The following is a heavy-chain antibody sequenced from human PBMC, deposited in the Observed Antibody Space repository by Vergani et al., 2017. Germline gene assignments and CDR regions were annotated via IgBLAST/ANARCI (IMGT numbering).Heavy chain of an antibody. J-gene: IGHJ4*02. CDR1: GFTFSSYA. CDR2: ISGSGGST. D-gene: IGHD3-3*01. Sequence: VQLVESGGGVVQPGGSLRLSCAASGFTFSSYAMSWVRQAPGKGLEWVSAISGSGGSTYYADSVKGRFTISRDNAKNSLYLQMNSLRAEDTAVYYCARPDYDFWSGSPGTVDYWGQGTLVTVSS. V-gene: IGHV3-23*04. CDR3: ARPDYDFWSGSPGTVDY.